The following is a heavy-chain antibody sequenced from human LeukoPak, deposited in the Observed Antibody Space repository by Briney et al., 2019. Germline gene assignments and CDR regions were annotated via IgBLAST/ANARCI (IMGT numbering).Heavy chain of an antibody. CDR2: FDPEDGET. CDR3: ARGGQSPEWLLPRRGWFDP. Sequence: ASVKVSCKVSGYTLTELSMHWVRQAPGKGLEWMGGFDPEDGETIYAQKFQGRVTMTEDTSTDTAYMELSSLRSEDTAVYYCARGGQSPEWLLPRRGWFDPWGQGTLVTVSS. V-gene: IGHV1-24*01. CDR1: GYTLTELS. D-gene: IGHD3-3*01. J-gene: IGHJ5*02.